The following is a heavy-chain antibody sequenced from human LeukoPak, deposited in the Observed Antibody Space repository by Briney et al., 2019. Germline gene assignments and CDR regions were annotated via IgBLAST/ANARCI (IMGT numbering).Heavy chain of an antibody. Sequence: PSETLSLTCTVSGGSISSYYWSWIRQPPGKGLEWIGYIYYSGSTNYNPSLKSRVTISVDTSKNQFSLKLSSVTAADTAVYYCARIRSTIFGVVTPISNFDYWGQGTLVTVSS. CDR2: IYYSGST. CDR1: GGSISSYY. J-gene: IGHJ4*02. D-gene: IGHD3-3*01. CDR3: ARIRSTIFGVVTPISNFDY. V-gene: IGHV4-59*08.